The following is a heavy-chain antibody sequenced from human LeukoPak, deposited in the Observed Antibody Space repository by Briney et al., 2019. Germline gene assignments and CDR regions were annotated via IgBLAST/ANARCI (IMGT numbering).Heavy chain of an antibody. CDR1: GGSISSYY. CDR2: IYYSGST. V-gene: IGHV4-59*08. D-gene: IGHD4-17*01. J-gene: IGHJ4*02. Sequence: SETLSLTCTVSGGSISSYYWSWIRQPPGKGLEWIGYIYYSGSTNYNPSLKSRVTISVDTSKNQFSLKLSSVTAADTAVYYCAGGMTTVHDYWGQGTLVTVSS. CDR3: AGGMTTVHDY.